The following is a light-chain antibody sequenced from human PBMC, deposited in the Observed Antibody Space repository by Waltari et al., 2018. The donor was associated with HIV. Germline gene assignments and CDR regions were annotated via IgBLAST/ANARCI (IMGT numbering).Light chain of an antibody. CDR1: SNDVGRYDY. Sequence: QSALTQPASVSGSPGQSITISCTGTSNDVGRYDYVSWYQHHPGKPPKLVIYEVTNLPSGISNRFSGSKSGNTASLTISGLQAEDEADYYCSSYVVNSTPYVFGSGTKVTVL. V-gene: IGLV2-14*01. J-gene: IGLJ1*01. CDR2: EVT. CDR3: SSYVVNSTPYV.